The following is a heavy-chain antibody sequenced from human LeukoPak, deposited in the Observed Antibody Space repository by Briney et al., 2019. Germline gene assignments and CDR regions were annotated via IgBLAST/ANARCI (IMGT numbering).Heavy chain of an antibody. Sequence: GGSLRLSCAASGFTFTNNYMSWVRQALGKGLEWVSIIYSGGTTCYADSVKGRFTISRDNSKNTLYLQMNSLRDGEGDVDYCSRAPSPLKTRVTTGDDYWGQGTLVTASS. CDR2: IYSGGTT. V-gene: IGHV3-66*01. CDR1: GFTFTNNY. J-gene: IGHJ4*02. CDR3: SRAPSPLKTRVTTGDDY. D-gene: IGHD4-17*01.